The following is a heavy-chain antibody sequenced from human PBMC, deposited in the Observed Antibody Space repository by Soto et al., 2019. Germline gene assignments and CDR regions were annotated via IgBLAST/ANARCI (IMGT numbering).Heavy chain of an antibody. V-gene: IGHV4-30-4*01. D-gene: IGHD3-9*01. CDR1: GGSISSGDYY. Sequence: SSETLSLTCTVSGGSISSGDYYWSWIRQPPGKGLELIGHIYYIGSTYYNPSLKSRLTMSVDTSKNQFSLRLSSVTAADTAVYYCARGPDILTGFDYWGQGTQVTVSS. CDR2: IYYIGST. CDR3: ARGPDILTGFDY. J-gene: IGHJ4*02.